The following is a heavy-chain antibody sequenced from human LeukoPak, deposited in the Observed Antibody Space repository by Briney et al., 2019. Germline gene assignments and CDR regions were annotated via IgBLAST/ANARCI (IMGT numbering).Heavy chain of an antibody. J-gene: IGHJ6*04. CDR3: ARDERFEYSSSSYAFDI. Sequence: GGSLRLSCAASGFTVSSNYMSWVRQAPGKGLEWVSVIYSGGSTYYADSVKGRFTISRDNSKNTLYLQMNSLRAEDTAVYYCARDERFEYSSSSYAFDIWGKGTTVTVSS. CDR2: IYSGGST. CDR1: GFTVSSNY. D-gene: IGHD6-6*01. V-gene: IGHV3-66*02.